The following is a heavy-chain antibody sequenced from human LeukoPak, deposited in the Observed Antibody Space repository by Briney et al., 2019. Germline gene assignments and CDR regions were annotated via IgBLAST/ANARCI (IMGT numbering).Heavy chain of an antibody. CDR1: GYTFTGYY. V-gene: IGHV1-2*02. D-gene: IGHD5-12*01. J-gene: IGHJ4*02. Sequence: GASVKVSCKASGYTFTGYYMHWVRQAPGQGLEWMGWINPNSGGTNYAQKFQGRVTMTRDTSISTAYMELSSLRSEDTAVYYCARDAVIYSGYGKLDYWGQGTLVTVSS. CDR3: ARDAVIYSGYGKLDY. CDR2: INPNSGGT.